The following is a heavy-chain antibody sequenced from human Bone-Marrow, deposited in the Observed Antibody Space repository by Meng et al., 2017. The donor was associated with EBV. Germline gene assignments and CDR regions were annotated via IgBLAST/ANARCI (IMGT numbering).Heavy chain of an antibody. CDR2: INHSGST. D-gene: IGHD3-16*01. CDR1: CGSFSGYY. J-gene: IGHJ4*02. Sequence: QVEQPQGGAGLLKPSETLPLSCAVYCGSFSGYYWSWIRQPPGKGLEWIGEINHSGSTNYNPSLKSRVTISVDTSKNQFSLKLSSVTAADTAVYYCARPPTGRGSYLDYWGQGTLVTVSS. CDR3: ARPPTGRGSYLDY. V-gene: IGHV4-34*01.